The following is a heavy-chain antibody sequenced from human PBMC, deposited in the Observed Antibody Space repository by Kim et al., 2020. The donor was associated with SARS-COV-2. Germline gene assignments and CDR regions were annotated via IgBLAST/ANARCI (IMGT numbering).Heavy chain of an antibody. D-gene: IGHD3-10*01. Sequence: SETLSLTCTVSGGSISSYYWSWIRQPPGKGLEWIGYIYYSGSTNYNPSLKSRVTISVDTSKNQFSLKLSSVTAADTAVYYCARKMQHFSMVRGVWGFDP. CDR3: ARKMQHFSMVRGVWGFDP. V-gene: IGHV4-59*01. CDR2: IYYSGST. CDR1: GGSISSYY. J-gene: IGHJ5*02.